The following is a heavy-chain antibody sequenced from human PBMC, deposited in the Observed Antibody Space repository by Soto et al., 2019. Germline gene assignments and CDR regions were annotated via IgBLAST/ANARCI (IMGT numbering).Heavy chain of an antibody. V-gene: IGHV4-39*01. CDR1: GDSISSNNNY. D-gene: IGHD3-10*01. J-gene: IGHJ4*02. CDR3: ARRYGWLYFDY. CDR2: IFYSGST. Sequence: PSETLSLTCPVSGDSISSNNNYWSWIRQPPGKGLEWIGTIFYSGSTYYNPSLKSRVTISVDTSKNQFSLKLTSVTAADTALYYCARRYGWLYFDYWGQGSLVTVSS.